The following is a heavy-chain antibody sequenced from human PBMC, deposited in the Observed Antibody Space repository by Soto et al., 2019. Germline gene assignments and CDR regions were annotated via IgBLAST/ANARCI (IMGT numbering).Heavy chain of an antibody. V-gene: IGHV1-69*06. CDR1: GCTFSSYA. CDR3: ARDQPLRYFDWLSTPYGMDV. Sequence: GASVKVSCKASGCTFSSYAISWVRHAPGQGLEWMGGIIPIFGTANYAQKFQGRVTMTGDKSTSTVYMELSSLRSEDTAVYYCARDQPLRYFDWLSTPYGMDVWGQGTTVTVSS. D-gene: IGHD3-9*01. J-gene: IGHJ6*02. CDR2: IIPIFGTA.